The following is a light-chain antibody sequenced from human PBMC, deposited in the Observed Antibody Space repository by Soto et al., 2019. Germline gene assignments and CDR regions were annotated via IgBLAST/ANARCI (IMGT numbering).Light chain of an antibody. CDR3: SSYAGSNNLL. CDR2: EVN. V-gene: IGLV2-8*01. Sequence: QSALTQPPSASGSPGQSVTISCTGTSSDVGGYNFVSWYQQHPGKAPKLMIYEVNKRPSGVPDRFSGSKSGNTASLTVSGLQAEDEAEYYCSSYAGSNNLLFGGGTKLTVL. J-gene: IGLJ2*01. CDR1: SSDVGGYNF.